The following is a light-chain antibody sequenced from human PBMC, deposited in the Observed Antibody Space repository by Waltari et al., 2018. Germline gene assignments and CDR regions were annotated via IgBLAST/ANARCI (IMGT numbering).Light chain of an antibody. CDR1: QGISSA. Sequence: AIQLTQSPSSLSASVGDRVTITCRASQGISSALAWYQQIPGKGHTPLISHASSLESGVPSRFSGSGSGTDFTLTISNLQPEEFATYYCQQFNSYPPITFGQGTRLEIK. J-gene: IGKJ5*01. CDR2: HAS. CDR3: QQFNSYPPIT. V-gene: IGKV1-13*02.